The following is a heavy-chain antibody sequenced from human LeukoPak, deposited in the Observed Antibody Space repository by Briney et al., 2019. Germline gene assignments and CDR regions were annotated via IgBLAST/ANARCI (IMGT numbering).Heavy chain of an antibody. CDR3: AKFKKEDYYDSSGYYGPAN. J-gene: IGHJ4*02. V-gene: IGHV3-23*01. CDR2: ISGSGGST. D-gene: IGHD3-22*01. CDR1: GFTFSSYA. Sequence: GGSLRLSCAASGFTFSSYAMSWVRQAPGKGLEWVSAISGSGGSTYYADSVKGRFTISRDNSKNTLHLQMNSLRAEDTAVYYCAKFKKEDYYDSSGYYGPANWGQGTLVTVSS.